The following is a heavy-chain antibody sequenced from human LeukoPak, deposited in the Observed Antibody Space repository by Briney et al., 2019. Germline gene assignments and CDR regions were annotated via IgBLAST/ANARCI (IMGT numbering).Heavy chain of an antibody. CDR3: AKEVMITFGGVIGKNY. V-gene: IGHV3-23*01. CDR1: GFTFSNYD. D-gene: IGHD3-16*02. Sequence: GGTLRLSCAASGFTFSNYDMTWVRQAPGKGLEWVSAISGNGGYTYYADSIKGRFTISRDNSKNTLYLQMNSLRAEDTAVYYCAKEVMITFGGVIGKNYWGQGTLVTVSS. J-gene: IGHJ4*02. CDR2: ISGNGGYT.